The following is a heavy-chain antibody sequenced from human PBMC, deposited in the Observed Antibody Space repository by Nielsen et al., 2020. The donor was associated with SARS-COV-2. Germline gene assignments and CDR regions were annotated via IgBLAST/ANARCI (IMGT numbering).Heavy chain of an antibody. D-gene: IGHD6-13*01. V-gene: IGHV4-34*01. CDR2: INHSGST. CDR3: ARGLPAAAAAATGWFDP. J-gene: IGHJ5*02. CDR1: GGSFSGYY. Sequence: SETLSLTCAVYGGSFSGYYWSWIRQPPGKGLEWIGEINHSGSTNYNPSLKSRVTISVDTSKNQFSLKLSSVTAADTAVYYCARGLPAAAAAATGWFDPWGQGTLVTVSS.